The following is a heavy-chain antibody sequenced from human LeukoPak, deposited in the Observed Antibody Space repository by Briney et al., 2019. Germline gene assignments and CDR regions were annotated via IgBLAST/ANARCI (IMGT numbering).Heavy chain of an antibody. V-gene: IGHV3-48*03. J-gene: IGHJ6*03. CDR3: AKEPGYYYYYMDV. CDR2: ISSSGSTI. Sequence: GGSLRLSCAASGFTFSSYEMNWVRQAPGKGLEWVSYISSSGSTIYYADSVKGRFTISRDNSKNTLYLQMNSLRAEDTAVYYCAKEPGYYYYYMDVWGRGTTVTVSS. CDR1: GFTFSSYE.